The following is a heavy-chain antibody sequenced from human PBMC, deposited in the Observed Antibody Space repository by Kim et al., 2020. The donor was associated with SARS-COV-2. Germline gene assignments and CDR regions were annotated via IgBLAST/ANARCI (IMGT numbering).Heavy chain of an antibody. CDR1: GGTFSSYA. V-gene: IGHV1-69*13. D-gene: IGHD5-18*01. Sequence: SVKVSCKASGGTFSSYAISWVRQAPGQGLEWMGGIIPIFGTANYAQKFQGRVTITADESTSTAYMELSSLRSEDTAVYYCARPRSDTAMAGWYGMDVWGQGTTVTVSS. J-gene: IGHJ6*02. CDR2: IIPIFGTA. CDR3: ARPRSDTAMAGWYGMDV.